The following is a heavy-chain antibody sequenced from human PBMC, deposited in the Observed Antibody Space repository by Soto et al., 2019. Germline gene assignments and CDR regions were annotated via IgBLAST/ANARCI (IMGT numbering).Heavy chain of an antibody. D-gene: IGHD2-15*01. Sequence: PGGSLRLSCAASGFTFSSYWMSWVRQAPGKGLEWVANIKQDGSEKYYVDSVKGRFTISRDNAKNSLYLQMNSLRAEDTAVYYCAIPPLVARYYYYYMDVWGKGTTVTVSS. V-gene: IGHV3-7*01. CDR1: GFTFSSYW. J-gene: IGHJ6*03. CDR3: AIPPLVARYYYYYMDV. CDR2: IKQDGSEK.